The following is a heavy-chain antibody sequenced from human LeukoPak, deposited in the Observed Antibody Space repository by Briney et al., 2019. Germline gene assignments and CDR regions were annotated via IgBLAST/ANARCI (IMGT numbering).Heavy chain of an antibody. D-gene: IGHD3-22*01. CDR1: GGSISSYY. J-gene: IGHJ3*02. Sequence: PSETLSLTCTVSGGSISSYYWSWIRQPAGKGLEWIGRVYTSGSTNYNPSLKSRVTISVDTSKNQFSLKLSSVTAADTAVYYCARHGDYYDSSGYYYVLNAFDIWGQGTMVTVSS. V-gene: IGHV4-4*07. CDR2: VYTSGST. CDR3: ARHGDYYDSSGYYYVLNAFDI.